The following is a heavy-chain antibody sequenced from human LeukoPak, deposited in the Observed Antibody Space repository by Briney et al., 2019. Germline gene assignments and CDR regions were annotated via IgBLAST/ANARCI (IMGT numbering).Heavy chain of an antibody. CDR1: GGAIKNYY. J-gene: IGHJ3*02. D-gene: IGHD1-26*01. Sequence: SETLSLTCTVSGGAIKNYYWSWIRQSPGKGLEWIGFIYHSGTTNYNPSHRSRVTMSVETSKNQFSLKLSSVTAADTAVYYCARHREGAFDIWGLGTVITVSS. CDR3: ARHREGAFDI. CDR2: IYHSGTT. V-gene: IGHV4-59*08.